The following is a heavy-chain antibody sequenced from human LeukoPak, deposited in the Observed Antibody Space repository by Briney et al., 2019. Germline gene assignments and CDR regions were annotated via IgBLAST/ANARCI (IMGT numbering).Heavy chain of an antibody. CDR3: ARDRPWFGELFLDY. D-gene: IGHD3-10*01. CDR1: GFTFSSYW. V-gene: IGHV3-7*03. J-gene: IGHJ4*02. CDR2: IKQDGSEK. Sequence: GGSLRLSCAASGFTFSSYWMSWGRQPPGKGLEGVANIKQDGSEKYYVDSVKSRFTISRDNAKNSLYLQMNSLRAEDTAVYYCARDRPWFGELFLDYWGQGTLVTVSS.